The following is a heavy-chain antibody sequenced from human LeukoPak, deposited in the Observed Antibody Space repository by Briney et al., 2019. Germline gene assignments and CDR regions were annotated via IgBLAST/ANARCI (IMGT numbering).Heavy chain of an antibody. J-gene: IGHJ4*02. V-gene: IGHV3-53*01. CDR1: GFIVSIYY. CDR2: IYTGGGT. Sequence: PGGSLRLSCAASGFIVSIYYMNWVRQAPGKGLEWVSVIYTGGGTYYADSVKGRFTISRDNSKNTLYLQMNSLRAEDTAVYYCARSEGDYWGQGTLVTVSS. CDR3: ARSEGDY.